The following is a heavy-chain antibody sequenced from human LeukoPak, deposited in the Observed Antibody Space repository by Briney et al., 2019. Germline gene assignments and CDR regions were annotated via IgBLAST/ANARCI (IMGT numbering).Heavy chain of an antibody. J-gene: IGHJ3*02. Sequence: SQTLSLTCALSGDSVSSNSAAWNWVRQSPSRGLEWLGRTFYRSKWYYEYAVSVKSRITIHPDTSKNQFSLKLTSVTAADTAVYYCARARYANAWYAFDIWGQGTMVTVSS. V-gene: IGHV6-1*01. D-gene: IGHD2-2*01. CDR2: TFYRSKWYY. CDR3: ARARYANAWYAFDI. CDR1: GDSVSSNSAA.